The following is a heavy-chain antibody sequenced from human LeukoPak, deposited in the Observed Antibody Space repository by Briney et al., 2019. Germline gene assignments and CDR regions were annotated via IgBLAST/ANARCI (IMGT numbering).Heavy chain of an antibody. CDR2: ISGSGGST. CDR1: GFTFSSYA. V-gene: IGHV3-23*01. D-gene: IGHD2-21*01. CDR3: AKDRESLAYCGGDCYSHFDY. Sequence: PGGSLRLPCAASGFTFSSYAMSWVRQAPGKGLEWVSAISGSGGSTYYADSVKGRFTISRDNSKNTLYLQMNSLRAEDTAVYYCAKDRESLAYCGGDCYSHFDYWGQGTLVTVSS. J-gene: IGHJ4*02.